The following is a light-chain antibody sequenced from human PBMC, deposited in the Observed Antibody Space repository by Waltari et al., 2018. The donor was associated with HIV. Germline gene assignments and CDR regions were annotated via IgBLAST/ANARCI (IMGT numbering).Light chain of an antibody. J-gene: IGLJ2*01. Sequence: QSALTQPASVSGSPGQSINISCTGSSSDIGSYDLVSWYQHHPGQAPRLIIYEDNKRPSGVSIRFSGSKSGNTASLTISGLQAEDEADYYCCSYVNNEKIFGGGTKLTVL. V-gene: IGLV2-23*01. CDR1: SSDIGSYDL. CDR2: EDN. CDR3: CSYVNNEKI.